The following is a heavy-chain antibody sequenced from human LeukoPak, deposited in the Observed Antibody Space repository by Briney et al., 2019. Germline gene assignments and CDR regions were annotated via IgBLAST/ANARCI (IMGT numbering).Heavy chain of an antibody. D-gene: IGHD3-16*01. J-gene: IGHJ5*02. CDR3: AKDLSDYVWGSYVS. Sequence: GGSLRISCAASGFTFSSYAMSWVRQAPGKGLEWVSAISGSGGSTYYADSVKGRFTISRDNSKNTLYLQMNSLRAEDTAVYYCAKDLSDYVWGSYVSWGQGTLVTVSS. V-gene: IGHV3-23*01. CDR2: ISGSGGST. CDR1: GFTFSSYA.